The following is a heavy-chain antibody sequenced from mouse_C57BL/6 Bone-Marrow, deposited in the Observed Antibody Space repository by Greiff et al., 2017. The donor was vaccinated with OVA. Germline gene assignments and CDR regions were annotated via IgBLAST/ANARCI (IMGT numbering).Heavy chain of an antibody. CDR3: TPYSNYGAY. V-gene: IGHV14-4*01. CDR2: IDPENGDT. D-gene: IGHD2-5*01. CDR1: GFNIKDDY. J-gene: IGHJ3*01. Sequence: EVQVVESGAELVRPGASVKLSCTASGFNIKDDYMHWVKQRPEQGLEWIGWIDPENGDTEYASKFQGKATITADTSSNTAYLQLSSLTSEDTAVYYCTPYSNYGAYWGQGTLVTVSA.